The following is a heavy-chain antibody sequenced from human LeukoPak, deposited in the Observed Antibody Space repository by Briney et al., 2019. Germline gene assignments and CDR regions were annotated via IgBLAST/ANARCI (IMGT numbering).Heavy chain of an antibody. CDR2: INPAGGST. CDR3: ARGRGVHDSHTYDYFDY. D-gene: IGHD3-22*01. Sequence: ASVKVSCKASGYTFTSYNIHWGRQAPGQGLEWMGIINPAGGSTTYAQKFQGSRLTLTRDTSTSTVYMELSSLRSEDTAVYYCARGRGVHDSHTYDYFDYWGQGSLVTVSS. V-gene: IGHV1-46*01. CDR1: GYTFTSYN. J-gene: IGHJ4*02.